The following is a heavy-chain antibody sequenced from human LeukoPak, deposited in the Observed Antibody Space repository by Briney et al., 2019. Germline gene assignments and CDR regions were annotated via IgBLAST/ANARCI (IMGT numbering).Heavy chain of an antibody. CDR3: ASLAFCSGGSCYSFDY. V-gene: IGHV3-30-3*01. D-gene: IGHD2-15*01. Sequence: GGSLRLSCAASGFTFSSYAMHWVRQAPGKGLEWVAVISYDGSNKYYADSVKGRFTISRDNSKNTLYLQMNSLRAEDTAVYYCASLAFCSGGSCYSFDYWGQGTLVAVSS. CDR1: GFTFSSYA. CDR2: ISYDGSNK. J-gene: IGHJ4*02.